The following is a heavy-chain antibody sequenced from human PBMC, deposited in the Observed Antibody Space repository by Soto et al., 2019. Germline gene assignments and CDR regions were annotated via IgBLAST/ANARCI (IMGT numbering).Heavy chain of an antibody. J-gene: IGHJ4*02. CDR1: GYTFTTTYG. CDR2: IRNDNGNT. CDR3: ATTVTTRTPGDN. V-gene: IGHV1-18*04. Sequence: QVQLVQSGVEVKKPGASVKVACKASGYTFTTTYGISWVRQAPGHGLEWMGWIRNDNGNTKYAQNLQGRVNMTTDISTSTDYMELRSLRSDDTAVYYCATTVTTRTPGDNWGQGTLVTVAS. D-gene: IGHD4-17*01.